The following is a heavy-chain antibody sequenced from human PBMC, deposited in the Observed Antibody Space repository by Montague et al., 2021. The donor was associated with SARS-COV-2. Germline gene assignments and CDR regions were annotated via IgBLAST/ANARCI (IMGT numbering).Heavy chain of an antibody. CDR3: TTPAGAFDI. Sequence: SLRLSCAASGFTFRSYAMSWVRQAPGKGLEWVGFIRSKAYGGTTEYAASVKGRFTISRDDSKSIAYLQMNSLKTEDTAVYYCTTPAGAFDIWGQGTMVTVSS. J-gene: IGHJ3*02. CDR1: GFTFRSYA. CDR2: IRSKAYGGTT. V-gene: IGHV3-49*04. D-gene: IGHD2-15*01.